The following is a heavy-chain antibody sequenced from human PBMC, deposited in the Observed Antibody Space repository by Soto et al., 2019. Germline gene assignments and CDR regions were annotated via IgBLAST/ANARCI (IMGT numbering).Heavy chain of an antibody. Sequence: SVKVSCKASGGTFSSYAISWVRQAPGQGLEWMGGIIPIFGTANYAQKFQGRVTITADESTSTAYMELSSLRSEDTAVYYCARTYYYDSSGYPGYFDYWGQGTLVTVSS. CDR3: ARTYYYDSSGYPGYFDY. CDR2: IIPIFGTA. V-gene: IGHV1-69*13. D-gene: IGHD3-22*01. J-gene: IGHJ4*02. CDR1: GGTFSSYA.